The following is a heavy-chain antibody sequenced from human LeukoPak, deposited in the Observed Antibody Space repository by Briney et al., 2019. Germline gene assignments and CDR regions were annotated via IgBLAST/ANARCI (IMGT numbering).Heavy chain of an antibody. D-gene: IGHD5-24*01. Sequence: SETLSLTCIVSGGSINSYYWSWIRQPPGKGLEWIGYIHYSGSTNYNPSLKSRVTISVDTSKNQFSLKLSSVTAADTAVYYCTRDGLGYGLPFDYWGQGTLVTVSS. V-gene: IGHV4-59*01. CDR2: IHYSGST. CDR3: TRDGLGYGLPFDY. J-gene: IGHJ4*02. CDR1: GGSINSYY.